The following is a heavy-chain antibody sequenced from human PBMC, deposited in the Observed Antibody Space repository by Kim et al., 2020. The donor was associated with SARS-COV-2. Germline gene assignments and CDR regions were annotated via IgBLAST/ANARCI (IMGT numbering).Heavy chain of an antibody. D-gene: IGHD1-26*01. V-gene: IGHV4-4*02. CDR3: ARGCGVFNQSNCYYYGMDV. Sequence: SETLSLTCAVSGGSISSSNWWSWVRQPPGKGLGWIGEIYHSGSTNYNPSLKSRVTISEDKSKNQFSLKLSSVTAADTAVYYCARGCGVFNQSNCYYYGMDVWGQGTPVTVSS. J-gene: IGHJ6*02. CDR2: IYHSGST. CDR1: GGSISSSNW.